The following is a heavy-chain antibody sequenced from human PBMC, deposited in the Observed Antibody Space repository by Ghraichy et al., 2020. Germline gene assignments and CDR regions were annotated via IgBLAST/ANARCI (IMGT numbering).Heavy chain of an antibody. J-gene: IGHJ3*02. CDR2: IYTSGST. Sequence: SETLSLTCTVSGGSISSYYWSWIRQPAGKGLEWIGRIYTSGSTNYNPSLKSRVTMSVDTSKNQFSLKLSSVTAADTAVYYCAREGYSYGPPWGAFDIWGQGTMVTVS. CDR1: GGSISSYY. V-gene: IGHV4-4*07. CDR3: AREGYSYGPPWGAFDI. D-gene: IGHD5-18*01.